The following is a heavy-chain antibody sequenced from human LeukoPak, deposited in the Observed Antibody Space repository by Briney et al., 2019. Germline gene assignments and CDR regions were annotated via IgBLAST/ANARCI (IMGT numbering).Heavy chain of an antibody. CDR2: INHSGST. CDR1: GGSFSGYY. V-gene: IGHV4-34*01. CDR3: ARGPSYVWGNCHGYKDY. D-gene: IGHD3-16*01. J-gene: IGHJ4*02. Sequence: SETLSLTCAVYGGSFSGYYWSWIRQPPGKGLEWIGEINHSGSTNYNPSLKSRVTMSVDTSKNQFSLKLSSVTAADTAVYYCARGPSYVWGNCHGYKDYWGRGTLVTVSS.